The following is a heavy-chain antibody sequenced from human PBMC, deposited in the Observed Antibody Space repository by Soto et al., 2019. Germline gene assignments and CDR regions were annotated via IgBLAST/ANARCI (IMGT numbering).Heavy chain of an antibody. V-gene: IGHV3-30-3*01. CDR1: GFTFRRYT. Sequence: QVQLVESGGGVVQPGRSLRLSCAASGFTFRRYTMHWVRQAPGQGLEWVAVISYDGSNKYYADYVKGRFTISRDNSKNTLYVQMNRLRVEDTAVFYCARSGGSYFGPFDSWGQGTLVTVSS. D-gene: IGHD1-26*01. J-gene: IGHJ4*02. CDR3: ARSGGSYFGPFDS. CDR2: ISYDGSNK.